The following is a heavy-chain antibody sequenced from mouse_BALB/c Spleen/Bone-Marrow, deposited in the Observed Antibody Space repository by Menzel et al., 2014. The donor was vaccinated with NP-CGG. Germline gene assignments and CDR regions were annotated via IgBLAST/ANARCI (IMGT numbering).Heavy chain of an antibody. D-gene: IGHD1-1*01. CDR2: INPSTGYT. J-gene: IGHJ2*02. CDR1: GYTFXTYW. Sequence: VQLVESGAELAKPGASVKMSCKASGYTFXTYWMHWVKQRPGQGLEWIGYINPSTGYTEYIQKFKDKATLTADKSSSTAYMQLNSLTSEDSSVYYCVLITPVVSDYWGQGTSLTVSS. V-gene: IGHV1-7*01. CDR3: VLITPVVSDY.